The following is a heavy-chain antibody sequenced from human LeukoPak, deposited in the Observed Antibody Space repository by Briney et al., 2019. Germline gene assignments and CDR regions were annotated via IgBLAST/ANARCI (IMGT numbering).Heavy chain of an antibody. CDR1: GFTFDDYA. Sequence: GGSLRLSCAASGFTFDDYAMHWVRHAPGKGLEWVSGISWNSGSIGYADSVKGRFTISRDNAKNSLYLQMNSLRAEDTALYYCAKTPRYSSTLYYFDYWGQGTLVTVSS. V-gene: IGHV3-9*01. D-gene: IGHD6-13*01. CDR2: ISWNSGSI. J-gene: IGHJ4*02. CDR3: AKTPRYSSTLYYFDY.